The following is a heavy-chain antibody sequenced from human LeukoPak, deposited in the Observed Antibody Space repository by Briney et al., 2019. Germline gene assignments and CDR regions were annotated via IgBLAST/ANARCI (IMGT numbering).Heavy chain of an antibody. D-gene: IGHD1-26*01. Sequence: SETLSLACTVSGGSISSYYWSWIRQPAGKGLEWIGRIYASGSTNYNPSLKSRVTMSVDTSKSQFSLKLISVTAADTAVYYCARDPRGIVGANHNWFDPWGQGTLVTVSS. CDR2: IYASGST. CDR3: ARDPRGIVGANHNWFDP. CDR1: GGSISSYY. J-gene: IGHJ5*02. V-gene: IGHV4-4*07.